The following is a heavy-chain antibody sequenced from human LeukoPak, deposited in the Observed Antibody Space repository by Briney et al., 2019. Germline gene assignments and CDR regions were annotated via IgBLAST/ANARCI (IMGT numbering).Heavy chain of an antibody. Sequence: SVKLSCTASGGTFSSYAISWVRQAPGQGLEWMGGIIPIFGTANYAQKFQGRVTITADKSTSTAYMELSSLRSEDTAVYYCARGVAARPGDYYYYYMDVWGKGTTVTVSS. CDR2: IIPIFGTA. J-gene: IGHJ6*03. D-gene: IGHD6-6*01. CDR3: ARGVAARPGDYYYYYMDV. CDR1: GGTFSSYA. V-gene: IGHV1-69*06.